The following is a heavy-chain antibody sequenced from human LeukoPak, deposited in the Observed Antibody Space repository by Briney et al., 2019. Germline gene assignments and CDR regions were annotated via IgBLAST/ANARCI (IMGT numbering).Heavy chain of an antibody. Sequence: ASVEVSCKVSGYRLTDLSLHGVRQAPGKGLEWMGGFDTEDGEAIYAQKLQGRVSMTEDTSKDTGYMELSTLTSEDTAVYYCAKSHGDYGLLDYWGQGTLVTVSS. D-gene: IGHD4-17*01. CDR2: FDTEDGEA. J-gene: IGHJ4*02. V-gene: IGHV1-24*01. CDR3: AKSHGDYGLLDY. CDR1: GYRLTDLS.